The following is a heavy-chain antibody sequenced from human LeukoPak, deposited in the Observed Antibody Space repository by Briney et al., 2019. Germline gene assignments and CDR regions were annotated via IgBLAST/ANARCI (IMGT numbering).Heavy chain of an antibody. CDR1: GDSVFSNSS. CDR2: TYYRSKWYN. J-gene: IGHJ3*01. D-gene: IGHD5-18*01. V-gene: IGHV6-1*01. Sequence: SQTLSLTCTISGDSVFSNSSWNWIRQPPSRGLEWLGRTYYRSKWYNDYGVSVKSRININPDTSKNQFSLHLNSVTPEDTAVYYCARGGQGDGYSADEAFDFWGQGTVVTVS. CDR3: ARGGQGDGYSADEAFDF.